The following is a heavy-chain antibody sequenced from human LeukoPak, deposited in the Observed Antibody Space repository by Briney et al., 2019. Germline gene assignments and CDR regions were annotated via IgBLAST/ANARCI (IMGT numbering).Heavy chain of an antibody. D-gene: IGHD5-18*01. CDR1: GGTFSSYA. CDR2: ITPILGIA. Sequence: GASVKVSCKASGGTFSSYAISWVRQAPGQGLEWMGRITPILGIANYAQKFQGRVTITADKSTSTAYMELSSLRSEDTAVYYCARFDTAMVTYDYYGMDVWGQGTTVTVSS. CDR3: ARFDTAMVTYDYYGMDV. V-gene: IGHV1-69*04. J-gene: IGHJ6*02.